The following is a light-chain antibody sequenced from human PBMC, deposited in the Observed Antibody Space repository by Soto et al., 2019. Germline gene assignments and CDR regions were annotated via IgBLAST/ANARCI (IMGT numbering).Light chain of an antibody. CDR1: QSVSSD. CDR2: GAS. CDR3: QQYGSSPWT. J-gene: IGKJ1*01. V-gene: IGKV3-20*01. Sequence: EIVMTQSPATLSASPGERATLSCRASQSVSSDLAWYHQKPGQAPRLLIYGASSRATGIPDRFSGSGSGTDFTLTISRLEPEDFAVYYCQQYGSSPWTFGQGTK.